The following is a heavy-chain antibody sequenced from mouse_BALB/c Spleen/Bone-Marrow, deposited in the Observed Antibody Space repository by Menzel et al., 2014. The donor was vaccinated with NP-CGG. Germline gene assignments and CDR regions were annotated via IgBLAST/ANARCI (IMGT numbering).Heavy chain of an antibody. J-gene: IGHJ1*01. V-gene: IGHV1-31*01. CDR3: ESRGEYFDV. CDR1: GYSFTGYY. CDR2: IYPYNGVS. Sequence: VQLQQSGPELVKPGASVKISCKAPGYSFTGYYMHWAKPSHGNSLDWIGYIYPYNGVSSYNQKFKGKATLTVDKSSSTAYMELRSLTSDDSAVYYCESRGEYFDVWGAGTTVTVSS.